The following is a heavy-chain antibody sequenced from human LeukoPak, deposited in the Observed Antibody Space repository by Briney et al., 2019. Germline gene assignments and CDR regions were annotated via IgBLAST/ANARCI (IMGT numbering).Heavy chain of an antibody. CDR1: GFTFSSYA. CDR2: ISYDGSNK. Sequence: GGSLRLSCAASGFTFSSYAMHWVRQAPGKGLEWVAVISYDGSNKYYADSVKGRFTISRDNSKNTLYLQMNSLRAEDTAVYYCAGASEEDPYYYYYGMDVWGQGTTVTVSS. J-gene: IGHJ6*02. CDR3: AGASEEDPYYYYYGMDV. V-gene: IGHV3-30-3*01.